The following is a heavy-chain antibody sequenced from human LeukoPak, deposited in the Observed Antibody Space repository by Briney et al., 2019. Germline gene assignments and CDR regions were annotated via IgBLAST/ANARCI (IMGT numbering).Heavy chain of an antibody. J-gene: IGHJ4*02. CDR2: IKQDGSEK. Sequence: GGSLRLSCAASGFTLSSYWMSWVRQAPGKGLEWVANIKQDGSEKYYVDSVKGRFTNSRDNAKNSLYLQMNSLRAEDTAVYYCARDRRANIAAAGTVYYWGQGTLVTVSS. CDR1: GFTLSSYW. CDR3: ARDRRANIAAAGTVYY. V-gene: IGHV3-7*01. D-gene: IGHD6-13*01.